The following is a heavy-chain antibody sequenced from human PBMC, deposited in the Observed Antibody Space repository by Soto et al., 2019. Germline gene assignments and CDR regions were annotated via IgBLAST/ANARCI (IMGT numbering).Heavy chain of an antibody. CDR3: AKEATMVRGRGYYYYMDV. D-gene: IGHD3-10*01. CDR1: GFTFSSDA. J-gene: IGHJ6*03. V-gene: IGHV3-23*01. CDR2: ISGSGGSR. Sequence: EVQLLESGGGLVQPGGSLRLSCAASGFTFSSDAMSWVRQAPGKGLEWVSAISGSGGSRYYADSVKGRFTISRDNSKNTLYLQMNSLRAEDTAVYYCAKEATMVRGRGYYYYMDVWGKGTTVTVSS.